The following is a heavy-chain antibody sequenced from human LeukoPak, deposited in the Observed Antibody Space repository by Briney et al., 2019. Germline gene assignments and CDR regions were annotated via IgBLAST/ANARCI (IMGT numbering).Heavy chain of an antibody. CDR3: AKISHGSGSYYFDY. V-gene: IGHV3-30*18. CDR2: ISYDGSNK. Sequence: PGGSLRLSCAASGFTFSNYDMNWVRQAPGKGLEWVAVISYDGSNKYYADSVKGRFTISRDNSKNTLYLQMNSLRAEDTAVYYCAKISHGSGSYYFDYWGQGTLVTVSS. CDR1: GFTFSNYD. D-gene: IGHD3-10*01. J-gene: IGHJ4*02.